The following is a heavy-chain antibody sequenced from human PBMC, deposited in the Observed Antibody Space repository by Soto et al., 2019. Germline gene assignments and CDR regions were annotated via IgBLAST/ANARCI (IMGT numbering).Heavy chain of an antibody. CDR3: AAVYGDYSAFDF. Sequence: QVQLVQSGAEEKKPGASVKVSCKASGYTFTNYAMHWLRQAPGQGLEWMGWINTVNGNTRYSQKFQGRVTITRDTSARTAYMELSSLRSEDTAVYYCAAVYGDYSAFDFWGQGTLVTVSS. J-gene: IGHJ4*02. D-gene: IGHD4-17*01. V-gene: IGHV1-3*04. CDR2: INTVNGNT. CDR1: GYTFTNYA.